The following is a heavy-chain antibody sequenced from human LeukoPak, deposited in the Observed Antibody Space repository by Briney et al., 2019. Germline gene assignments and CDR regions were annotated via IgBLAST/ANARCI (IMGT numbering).Heavy chain of an antibody. V-gene: IGHV3-64*01. D-gene: IGHD3-10*01. J-gene: IGHJ4*02. CDR3: ARGLYYGSGQYYFDY. CDR1: GFTFSSSY. CDR2: ISPSGDST. Sequence: GGSLRLSCAASGFTFSSSYMHWVRQAPGKGLEYVPAISPSGDSTYYTNSVKGRFTISRDNSKNTLFLQMGSLTAEDMAVYYCARGLYYGSGQYYFDYWGQGTLVTVSS.